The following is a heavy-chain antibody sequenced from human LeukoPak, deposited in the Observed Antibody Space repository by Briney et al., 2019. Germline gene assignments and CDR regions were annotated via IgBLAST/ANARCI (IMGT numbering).Heavy chain of an antibody. V-gene: IGHV4-59*01. CDR1: GGSISSYY. Sequence: SETLSLTCTVSGGSISSYYWSWIRQPPGKGLEWIGYIYHSGSTNYNPSLKSRVTISVDTSKNQFSLKLSSVTAADTAVFYCARDRSSWGASYYYYYMDVWGKGTTVTVSS. CDR3: ARDRSSWGASYYYYYMDV. D-gene: IGHD6-13*01. CDR2: IYHSGST. J-gene: IGHJ6*03.